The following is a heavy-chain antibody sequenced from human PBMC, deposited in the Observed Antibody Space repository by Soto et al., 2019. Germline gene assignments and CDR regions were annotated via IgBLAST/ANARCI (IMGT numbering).Heavy chain of an antibody. CDR3: ARGPYYYGSGSYHYFDY. J-gene: IGHJ4*02. D-gene: IGHD3-10*01. V-gene: IGHV5-51*01. Sequence: PGESLKISCKGSGYSFTSYWIGWVRQMPGKGLEWMGIIYPGDSDTRYSPSFQGQVTISADKSISTAYLQWSSLKASDTAMYYCARGPYYYGSGSYHYFDYWGQGTLVTVSS. CDR1: GYSFTSYW. CDR2: IYPGDSDT.